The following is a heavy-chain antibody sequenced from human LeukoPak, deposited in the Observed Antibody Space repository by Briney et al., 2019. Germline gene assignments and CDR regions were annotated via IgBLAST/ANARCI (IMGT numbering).Heavy chain of an antibody. V-gene: IGHV4-59*01. Sequence: PSETLSLTCTVSGGSIINFYWSWIRQTPGKGLEWIGYVYYLGTTAYNPSLESRVTISVDTSKNHFSLKLSSLTAADTGVYYRAKGRGPFDPWGQGTLVTVSS. D-gene: IGHD3-10*01. CDR2: VYYLGTT. CDR1: GGSIINFY. CDR3: AKGRGPFDP. J-gene: IGHJ5*02.